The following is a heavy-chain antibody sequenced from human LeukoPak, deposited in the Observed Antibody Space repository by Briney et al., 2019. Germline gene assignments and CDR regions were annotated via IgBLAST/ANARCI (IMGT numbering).Heavy chain of an antibody. D-gene: IGHD5-12*01. Sequence: PGGSLRLSCAASGFTFSSYGMHWVRQAPGKGLEWVAVISYDGSNKYYADSVKGRFTISRDNAKNSLYLQMNSLRAEDTAVYYCARDRKWLRLNPGMDVWGQGTTVTVSS. J-gene: IGHJ6*02. CDR2: ISYDGSNK. CDR1: GFTFSSYG. V-gene: IGHV3-30*03. CDR3: ARDRKWLRLNPGMDV.